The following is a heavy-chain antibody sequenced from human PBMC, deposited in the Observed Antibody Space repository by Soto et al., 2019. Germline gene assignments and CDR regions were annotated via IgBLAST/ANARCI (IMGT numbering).Heavy chain of an antibody. V-gene: IGHV3-48*01. CDR1: GCTFSSND. D-gene: IGHD1-26*01. CDR3: ARDRGSESYYYYGMDV. J-gene: IGHJ6*02. CDR2: ISSSSSPI. Sequence: GESLRLSCAAAGCTFSSNDMNWVRQAPGKGLEWVSYISSSSSPIYYADSVRGRFTISRDNAKNSLYLQMNSLRADDTAVYYCARDRGSESYYYYGMDVWGQGTTVTVSS.